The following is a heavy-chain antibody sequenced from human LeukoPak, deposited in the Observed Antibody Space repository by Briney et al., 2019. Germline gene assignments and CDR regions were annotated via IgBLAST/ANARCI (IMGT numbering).Heavy chain of an antibody. CDR2: IYYSGSS. Sequence: SETLSLTCNVSGGSISSYHWSWVRQPPGEGLEWIGYIYYSGSSNYNPSLKSRVTISVDTSKNQFSLKLSSVTAADTAVYYCARVPRSYYYYYYMDVWGKGTTVTVSS. CDR3: ARVPRSYYYYYYMDV. J-gene: IGHJ6*03. CDR1: GGSISSYH. V-gene: IGHV4-59*01.